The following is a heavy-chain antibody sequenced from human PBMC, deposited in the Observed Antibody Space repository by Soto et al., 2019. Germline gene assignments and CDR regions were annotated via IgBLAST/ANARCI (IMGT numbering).Heavy chain of an antibody. D-gene: IGHD6-13*01. Sequence: QVQLQESGPGLVKPSETLSLTCTVSGGSISSYYWTWIRQPPGKGLEWVGYVYYSWTTYYHPSLQSRVTISVDTSKNQFSLKVKSVTAADTAMYYCARAGSTWRYFFDYWCQGSLVTVSS. CDR3: ARAGSTWRYFFDY. J-gene: IGHJ4*02. CDR1: GGSISSYY. V-gene: IGHV4-59*01. CDR2: VYYSWTT.